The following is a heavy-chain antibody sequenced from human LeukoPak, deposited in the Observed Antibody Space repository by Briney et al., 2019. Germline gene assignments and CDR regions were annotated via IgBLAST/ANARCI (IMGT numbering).Heavy chain of an antibody. CDR3: AKCSGGNCYHSDDH. CDR2: ISSGSRYI. V-gene: IGHV3-21*01. Sequence: GGSLRLSCGASGFTFSAYSMNWVRQAPGKGLEWVSSISSGSRYIYYADSVKGRFTISRDNAKDSLYLQMNSLRAEDTAVYYCAKCSGGNCYHSDDHWGQGTLVTVSP. J-gene: IGHJ5*02. CDR1: GFTFSAYS. D-gene: IGHD2-15*01.